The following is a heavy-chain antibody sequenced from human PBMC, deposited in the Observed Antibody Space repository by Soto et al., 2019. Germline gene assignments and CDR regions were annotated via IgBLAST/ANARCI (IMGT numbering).Heavy chain of an antibody. Sequence: QVQLQQWGAGLLKPSETLSLTCAVYGGSFSGYYWNWIRQPPGQGLEWIGEINHSGGANYKPSLKSRVTISVDTSKNQFSLKLSSVTAADTAVYSCARGWGRIFDYWGEGTLVTVSS. D-gene: IGHD7-27*01. CDR2: INHSGGA. CDR3: ARGWGRIFDY. V-gene: IGHV4-34*01. CDR1: GGSFSGYY. J-gene: IGHJ4*02.